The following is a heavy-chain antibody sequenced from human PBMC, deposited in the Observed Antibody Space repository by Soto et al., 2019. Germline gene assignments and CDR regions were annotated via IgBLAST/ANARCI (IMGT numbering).Heavy chain of an antibody. CDR3: GRDSSSGWFDWFDP. CDR2: IYYSGST. V-gene: IGHV4-59*01. Sequence: SETLSLTCTVSGGSISSYYWSWIRQPPGKGLEWIGYIYYSGSTNYNPSLKSRVTISVDTSKNQFSLKLSSVTAADTAVYYCGRDSSSGWFDWFDPWGQGTLVTVSS. J-gene: IGHJ5*02. CDR1: GGSISSYY. D-gene: IGHD6-19*01.